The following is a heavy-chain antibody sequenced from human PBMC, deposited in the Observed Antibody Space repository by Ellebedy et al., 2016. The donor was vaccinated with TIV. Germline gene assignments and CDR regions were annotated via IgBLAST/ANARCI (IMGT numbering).Heavy chain of an antibody. CDR3: GSRFLEWLS. D-gene: IGHD3-3*01. CDR2: ISSSSSTI. V-gene: IGHV3-48*01. J-gene: IGHJ4*02. Sequence: GESLKISCAASGFSFSDSWMSWVRQAPGKGLEWVSYISSSSSTIYYADSVKGRFTSSRDNAKNSLYLQMNSLRVEDTAVYYCGSRFLEWLSWGQGTLVTVSS. CDR1: GFSFSDSW.